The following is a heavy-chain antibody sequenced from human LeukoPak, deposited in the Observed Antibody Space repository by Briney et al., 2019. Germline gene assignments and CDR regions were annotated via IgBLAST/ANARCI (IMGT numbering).Heavy chain of an antibody. CDR3: AKDRLGALYYYDSSGYYRFDY. CDR1: GITFSSFG. D-gene: IGHD3-22*01. Sequence: GRSLRLSCAAPGITFSSFGMHWLRQAPGKGLEWVGFIWYDGSNKYYADSVKGRFTISRDNSKNTLYLQMNSLRAEDTAVYYCAKDRLGALYYYDSSGYYRFDYWGQGTLVTVSP. J-gene: IGHJ4*01. CDR2: IWYDGSNK. V-gene: IGHV3-30*02.